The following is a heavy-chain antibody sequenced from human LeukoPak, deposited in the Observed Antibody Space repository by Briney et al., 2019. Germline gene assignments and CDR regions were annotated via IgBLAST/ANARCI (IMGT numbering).Heavy chain of an antibody. J-gene: IGHJ4*02. CDR1: GFTFSSHA. CDR3: TREKIPGLFGVLF. D-gene: IGHD3-10*01. V-gene: IGHV3-49*03. CDR2: IRGETYGGTT. Sequence: GGSLRLSCAASGFTFSSHALSWLRQAPGKGLEWVGSIRGETYGGTTEYAASVKGRLILSRDDSKSIAYLQLSSLKTEDTAVYYCTREKIPGLFGVLFWGQGTLVTVSS.